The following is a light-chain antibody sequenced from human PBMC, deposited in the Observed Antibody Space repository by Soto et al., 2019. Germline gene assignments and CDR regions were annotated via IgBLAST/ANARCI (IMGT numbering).Light chain of an antibody. CDR1: SSDAGGYNY. J-gene: IGLJ1*01. CDR2: DVS. Sequence: QSALTQPASVSGSPGQSITISCTGTSSDAGGYNYVSWYQQYPGKAPKLLNYDVSNRPSGVSNRFSGPKSGNTASLTISGLQAEDEADYYCSSYTSSSPYVCGTGTQLTVL. CDR3: SSYTSSSPYV. V-gene: IGLV2-14*01.